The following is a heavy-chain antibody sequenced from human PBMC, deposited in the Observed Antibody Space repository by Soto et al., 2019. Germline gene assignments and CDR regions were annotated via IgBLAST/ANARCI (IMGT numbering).Heavy chain of an antibody. J-gene: IGHJ4*02. CDR1: GGSISSSSYY. V-gene: IGHV4-39*01. CDR2: IYYSGST. Sequence: SETLSLTCTVSGGSISSSSYYWGWIRQPPGKGLEWIGSIYYSGSTYYNPSLKSRVTISVDTSKNQFSLKLSSVTAADTAVYYCARHGAAVAGHFDYWGQGTLVTVSS. CDR3: ARHGAAVAGHFDY. D-gene: IGHD6-19*01.